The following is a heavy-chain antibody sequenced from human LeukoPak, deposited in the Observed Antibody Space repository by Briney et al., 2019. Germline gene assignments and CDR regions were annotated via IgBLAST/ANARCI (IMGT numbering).Heavy chain of an antibody. CDR3: ARGILGLYYFDV. D-gene: IGHD3-16*01. J-gene: IGHJ2*01. Sequence: SETLSLTCATSGGSFSGCYWTWIREAPGKGLEWIGEMHYSGATSYKPSLRGRVTISRGTSENQLSLEVTSVTAADTAVYYCARGILGLYYFDVWGRGIPVTVSS. CDR2: MHYSGAT. V-gene: IGHV4-34*01. CDR1: GGSFSGCY.